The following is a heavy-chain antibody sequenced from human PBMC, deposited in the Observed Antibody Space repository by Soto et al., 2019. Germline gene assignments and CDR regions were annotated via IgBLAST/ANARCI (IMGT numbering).Heavy chain of an antibody. CDR2: IGTYNGNT. J-gene: IGHJ4*02. Sequence: ASVKVSCKTSGYTFTSYGISWVRQAPGQGLEWMGWIGTYNGNTNYAQKLQGRVTLTTDTSTSTAYMELRSLRSDDTAVYYCARDLNRLFEEDFRGIPAYWGQGTMVTVYS. V-gene: IGHV1-18*01. D-gene: IGHD2-15*01. CDR1: GYTFTSYG. CDR3: ARDLNRLFEEDFRGIPAY.